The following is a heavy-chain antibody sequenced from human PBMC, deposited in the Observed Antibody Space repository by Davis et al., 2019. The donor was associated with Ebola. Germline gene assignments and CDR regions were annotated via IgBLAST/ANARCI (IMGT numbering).Heavy chain of an antibody. D-gene: IGHD3-10*01. V-gene: IGHV4-34*01. Sequence: PSETLSLTCAVYGGSFSGYYWSWIRQPPGKGLEWIGEINHSGSTNYNPSLKSRVTISVDTSKNQFSLKLSSVTAADTAVYYCARVLLYYYGSGRDAFDIWGQGTMVTVSS. CDR1: GGSFSGYY. J-gene: IGHJ3*02. CDR2: INHSGST. CDR3: ARVLLYYYGSGRDAFDI.